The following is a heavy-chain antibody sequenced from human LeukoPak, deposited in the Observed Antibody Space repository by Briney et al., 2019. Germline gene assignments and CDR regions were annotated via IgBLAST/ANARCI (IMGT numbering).Heavy chain of an antibody. V-gene: IGHV3-21*04. CDR1: GFTFSSYS. J-gene: IGHJ4*02. D-gene: IGHD3-10*01. Sequence: GGSLRLSCAASGFTFSSYSMNWVRQAPGKGLEWVSSIGSSSSYIYYADSVKGRFTISRDNAKNSLYLQMNSLRAEDTALYHCARYSYGSDGDYWGQGTLVTVSS. CDR3: ARYSYGSDGDY. CDR2: IGSSSSYI.